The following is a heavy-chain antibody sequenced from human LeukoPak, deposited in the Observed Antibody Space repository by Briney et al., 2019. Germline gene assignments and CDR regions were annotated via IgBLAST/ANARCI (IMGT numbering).Heavy chain of an antibody. CDR2: IKSISDGGTT. D-gene: IGHD6-13*01. Sequence: GGSLRLSCAVSGFTISNAWMSWVRKAPGRGLEWVCHIKSISDGGTTDYAAPVRGRFTISRDDSKKTLYLHMSSLKTEDTAVYYCTRQQLVFDCWSQGTLVTVSS. CDR1: GFTISNAW. J-gene: IGHJ4*02. CDR3: TRQQLVFDC. V-gene: IGHV3-15*01.